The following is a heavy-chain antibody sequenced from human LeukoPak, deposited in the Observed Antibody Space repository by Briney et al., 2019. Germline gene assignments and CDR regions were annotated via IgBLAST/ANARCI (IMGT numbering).Heavy chain of an antibody. CDR1: GGSIVSGTHL. D-gene: IGHD4-23*01. Sequence: SETLSLTCTVSGGSIVSGTHLWGWIRQPPGEPLEWIGSIYHSGSTYYSPSLESRVTLSIDTSKNQFSLRLSSVTAADTVVFYCAGGGNSDSPEFDYWGQGTLVTVSS. CDR2: IYHSGST. CDR3: AGGGNSDSPEFDY. J-gene: IGHJ4*02. V-gene: IGHV4-39*07.